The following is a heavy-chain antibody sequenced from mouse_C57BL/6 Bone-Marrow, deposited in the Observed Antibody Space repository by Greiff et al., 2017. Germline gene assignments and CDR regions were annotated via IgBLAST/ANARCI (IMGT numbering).Heavy chain of an antibody. CDR3: ASPRATDYYAMDY. J-gene: IGHJ4*01. D-gene: IGHD3-1*01. Sequence: EVQGVESGGGLVQPGGSLKLSCAASGFTFSDYYMYWVRQTPEKRLEWVAYISNGGGSTYYPDTVKGRFTISRDTAKNTPYLQMSRLKSEDTAMXDCASPRATDYYAMDYWGQGTSVTVSS. CDR1: GFTFSDYY. CDR2: ISNGGGST. V-gene: IGHV5-12*01.